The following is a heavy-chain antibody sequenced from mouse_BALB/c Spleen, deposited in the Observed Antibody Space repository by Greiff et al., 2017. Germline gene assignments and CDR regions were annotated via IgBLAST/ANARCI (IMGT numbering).Heavy chain of an antibody. CDR2: ISSGGST. CDR1: GFTFSSYA. V-gene: IGHV5-6-5*01. J-gene: IGHJ3*01. CDR3: ARGGGWFAY. Sequence: EVQVVESGGGLVKPGGSLKLSCAASGFTFSSYAMSWVRQTPEKRLEWVASISSGGSTYYPDSVKGRFTISRDNARNILYLQMSSLRSEDTAMYYCARGGGWFAYWGQGTLVTVSA.